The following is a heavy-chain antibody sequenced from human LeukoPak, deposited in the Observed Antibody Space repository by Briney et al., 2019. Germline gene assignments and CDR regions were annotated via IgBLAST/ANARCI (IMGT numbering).Heavy chain of an antibody. CDR1: GYTFTSYA. CDR2: INAGNGNT. J-gene: IGHJ4*02. CDR3: AREDSGSYYHNFDY. V-gene: IGHV1-3*01. D-gene: IGHD1-26*01. Sequence: ASVKVSCKASGYTFTSYAMHWVRQAPGQRLEWMGWINAGNGNTKYSQKFQGRVTITRDTSASTAYMELSRLRSDDTAVYYCAREDSGSYYHNFDYWGQGTLVTVSS.